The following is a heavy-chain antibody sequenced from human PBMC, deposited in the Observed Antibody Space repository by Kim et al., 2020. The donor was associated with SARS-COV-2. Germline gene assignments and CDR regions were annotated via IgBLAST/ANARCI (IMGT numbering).Heavy chain of an antibody. V-gene: IGHV7-4-1*02. CDR2: INTTTGNP. CDR3: ARDSLWVGELLSNYYYYGMDV. J-gene: IGHJ6*02. Sequence: ASVKVSCKASGYTFTSNAMNWVRQAPGQGLEWMGWINTTTGNPTYAQSFTGRFIFSLDTSVSTAYLQLSSLKAEDTAVYYCARDSLWVGELLSNYYYYGMDVCGQGTTVTVSS. D-gene: IGHD3-10*01. CDR1: GYTFTSNA.